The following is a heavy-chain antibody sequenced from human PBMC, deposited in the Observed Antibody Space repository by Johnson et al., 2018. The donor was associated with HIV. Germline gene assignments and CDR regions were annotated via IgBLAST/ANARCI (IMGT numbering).Heavy chain of an antibody. CDR3: AKDPRSSSWYWDAFDI. D-gene: IGHD6-13*01. CDR2: IRGSGGST. J-gene: IGHJ3*02. CDR1: GFTFSNAW. Sequence: VQLVESGGGLVKPGGSLRLSCAASGFTFSNAWMSWVRQAPGKGLEWVSAIRGSGGSTYYADSVKGRFPISRDNSKTTLYLQMNRLRAEDTAVYYCAKDPRSSSWYWDAFDIWGQGTMVTVSS. V-gene: IGHV3-23*04.